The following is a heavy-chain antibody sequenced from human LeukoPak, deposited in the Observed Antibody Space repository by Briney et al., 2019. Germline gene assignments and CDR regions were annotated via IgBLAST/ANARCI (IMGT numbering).Heavy chain of an antibody. CDR3: ASGSSVRLDRGYSDY. CDR2: ISAYNGNT. CDR1: GGTFGSYA. V-gene: IGHV1-18*01. Sequence: GASVKVSCKASGGTFGSYAISWVRQAPGQGLEWMGWISAYNGNTNYAQKLQGRVTMTTDTSTSTAYMELRSLRSDDTAVYYCASGSSVRLDRGYSDYWGQGTLVTVSS. D-gene: IGHD4-17*01. J-gene: IGHJ4*02.